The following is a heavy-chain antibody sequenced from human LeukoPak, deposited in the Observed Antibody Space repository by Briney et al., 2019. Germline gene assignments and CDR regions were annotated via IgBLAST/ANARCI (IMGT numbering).Heavy chain of an antibody. CDR2: ISAYNGNT. V-gene: IGHV1-18*01. Sequence: ASVKVSCKASGYTFTSYGISWVRQAPGQGLEWMGWISAYNGNTNYAQKLQGRVTMTTDTSTSTAYMELRSLRSDDTAVYYCARDGKYYYDSSGYYEPFDYWGQGTLVTVSS. CDR1: GYTFTSYG. J-gene: IGHJ4*02. D-gene: IGHD3-22*01. CDR3: ARDGKYYYDSSGYYEPFDY.